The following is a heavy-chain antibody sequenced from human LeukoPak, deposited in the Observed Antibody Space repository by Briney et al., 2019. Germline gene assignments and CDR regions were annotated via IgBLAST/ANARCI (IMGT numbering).Heavy chain of an antibody. Sequence: GRSLRLSCAASGFSFSNYAMDWVRQAPGKGREWVSVIRAGGSPTFYADSLKDRFPISRDNPKHTLFLQMTSQSAEHTAVYYCATKANHLPVDCWGQGTLVTVSS. D-gene: IGHD1-14*01. CDR2: IRAGGSPT. J-gene: IGHJ4*02. CDR3: ATKANHLPVDC. CDR1: GFSFSNYA. V-gene: IGHV3-23*01.